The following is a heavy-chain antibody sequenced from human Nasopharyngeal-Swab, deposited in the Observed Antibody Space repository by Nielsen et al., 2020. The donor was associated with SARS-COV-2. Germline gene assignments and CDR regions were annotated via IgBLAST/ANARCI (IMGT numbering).Heavy chain of an antibody. CDR3: ARAGGYCSGGSCRRHYYFDY. Sequence: WIRQPPGKGLKWIGYIYYSGSTYYNPSLKSRVTISVDTSKNQFSLKLSSVTAADTAVYYCARAGGYCSGGSCRRHYYFDYWGQGTLVTVSS. CDR2: IYYSGST. J-gene: IGHJ4*02. D-gene: IGHD2-15*01. V-gene: IGHV4-31*02.